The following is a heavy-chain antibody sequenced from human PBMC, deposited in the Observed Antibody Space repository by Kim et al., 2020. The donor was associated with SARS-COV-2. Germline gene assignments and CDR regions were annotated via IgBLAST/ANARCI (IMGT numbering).Heavy chain of an antibody. Sequence: GDADSVKGRFTISRDSAKNSLYLQMNSLRAEDTALYYCAKGRWYPYYFDYWGQGTLVTVSS. J-gene: IGHJ4*02. D-gene: IGHD6-13*01. V-gene: IGHV3-9*01. CDR3: AKGRWYPYYFDY.